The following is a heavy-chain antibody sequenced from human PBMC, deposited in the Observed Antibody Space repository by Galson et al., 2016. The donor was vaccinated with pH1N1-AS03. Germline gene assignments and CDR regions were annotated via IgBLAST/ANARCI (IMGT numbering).Heavy chain of an antibody. Sequence: LRLSCAASGFPFNHYSMNWVRQAPGKGLEWVSYISSDSTTIYYADSVKGRFTISRDNAKNSLYLQMNSLTAEDTATYYCARTSGAYFGSAFDIWGQGTMVTVSS. CDR1: GFPFNHYS. D-gene: IGHD1-26*01. CDR2: ISSDSTTI. J-gene: IGHJ3*02. CDR3: ARTSGAYFGSAFDI. V-gene: IGHV3-48*04.